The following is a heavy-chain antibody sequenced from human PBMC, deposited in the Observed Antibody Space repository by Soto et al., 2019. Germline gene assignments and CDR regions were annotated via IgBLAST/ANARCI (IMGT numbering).Heavy chain of an antibody. D-gene: IGHD3-22*01. J-gene: IGHJ4*02. Sequence: SETLSLTCTVSGGSVSSGSYYWSWIRQPPGKGLEWIGYIYYSGSTNYNPSLKSRVTISVDTSKNQFSLKLSSVTAADTAVYYCARDSYYYDSPLDYWGQGTLVTVS. CDR2: IYYSGST. CDR3: ARDSYYYDSPLDY. CDR1: GGSVSSGSYY. V-gene: IGHV4-61*01.